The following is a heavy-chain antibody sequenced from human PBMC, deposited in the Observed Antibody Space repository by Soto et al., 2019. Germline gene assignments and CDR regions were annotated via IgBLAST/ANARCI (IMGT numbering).Heavy chain of an antibody. V-gene: IGHV4-34*01. CDR3: ARGEITLLGGMDV. CDR1: GGSFSGYY. Sequence: QVHLQQSGAGLLKPSETLSLTCAVYGGSFSGYYWGWVRQPPGKGLEWIGEINHSGSSNYHPSLKSRVTISLDTSKKQFSLRVNTVTPADTAVYYCARGEITLLGGMDVWGQGTTVTVS. CDR2: INHSGSS. J-gene: IGHJ6*02. D-gene: IGHD3-10*01.